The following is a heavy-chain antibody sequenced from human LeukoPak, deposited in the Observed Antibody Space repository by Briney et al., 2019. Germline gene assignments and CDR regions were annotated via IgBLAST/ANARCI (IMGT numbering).Heavy chain of an antibody. CDR2: ISPSASRT. V-gene: IGHV3-23*01. Sequence: GSLRLSCSASGLTFSSYAMTWVRQAPGRGLEWLSGISPSASRTDYADSVKGRFTISRDNSRNTLDLQMNSLRPEDTAVYFCAKVRGVYCSSSACYYFDHWGQGTLVTVSS. J-gene: IGHJ4*02. CDR1: GLTFSSYA. CDR3: AKVRGVYCSSSACYYFDH. D-gene: IGHD2-2*01.